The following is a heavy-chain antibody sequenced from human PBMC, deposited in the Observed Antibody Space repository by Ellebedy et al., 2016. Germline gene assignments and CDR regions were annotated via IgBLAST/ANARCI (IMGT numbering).Heavy chain of an antibody. V-gene: IGHV1-2*04. CDR2: INPNSGGT. Sequence: ASVKVSCXASGYTLTSYGISWVRQAPGQGLEWMGWINPNSGGTNYAQKFQGWVTMTRDTSISTAYMELSRLRSDDTAVYYCARAYCSGGSCYSGPDAFDIWGQGTMVTVSS. J-gene: IGHJ3*02. CDR3: ARAYCSGGSCYSGPDAFDI. D-gene: IGHD2-15*01. CDR1: GYTLTSYG.